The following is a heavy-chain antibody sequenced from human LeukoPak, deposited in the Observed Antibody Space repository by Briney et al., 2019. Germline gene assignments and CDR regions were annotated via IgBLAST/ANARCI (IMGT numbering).Heavy chain of an antibody. CDR1: GFTFSSYG. CDR3: ANIVLIRPFDY. Sequence: PGRSPRLSCAASGFTFSSYGMHWVRQAPGKGLEWVAVISYDGSNKYYADSVKGRFTISRDNSKNTLYLQMNSLRAEDTAVYYCANIVLIRPFDYWGQGTLVTVSS. CDR2: ISYDGSNK. D-gene: IGHD2-8*01. V-gene: IGHV3-30*18. J-gene: IGHJ4*02.